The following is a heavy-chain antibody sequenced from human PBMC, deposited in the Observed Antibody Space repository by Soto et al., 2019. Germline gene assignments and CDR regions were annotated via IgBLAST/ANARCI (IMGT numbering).Heavy chain of an antibody. CDR3: ARGGRGLRGAFDV. Sequence: QELLVESGGGVVQPGKSLRLSCAASGFTFSSFAMHWVRQAPGKGLEWVSVISFNELSQFYPDSIRGRFTISRDNSKNTLYLQLDSLRPDDTAVYYCARGGRGLRGAFDVWGQGTEVSVS. J-gene: IGHJ3*01. CDR1: GFTFSSFA. D-gene: IGHD3-16*01. CDR2: ISFNELSQ. V-gene: IGHV3-30*03.